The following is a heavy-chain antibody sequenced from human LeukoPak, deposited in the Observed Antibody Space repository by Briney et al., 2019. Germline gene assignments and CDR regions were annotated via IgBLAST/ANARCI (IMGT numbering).Heavy chain of an antibody. CDR1: GFTFSSIA. CDR3: ARGGGGLGY. V-gene: IGHV3-23*01. Sequence: PGGSLRLSCAASGFTFSSIAMTWVRQAPGKGLEWVSSIRSNGDTTYNADSVKGRLTLSRDNSKNTLYLQMNSLRAEDTAVYYCARGGGGLGYWGQGTLVTVSS. J-gene: IGHJ4*02. CDR2: IRSNGDTT. D-gene: IGHD3-16*01.